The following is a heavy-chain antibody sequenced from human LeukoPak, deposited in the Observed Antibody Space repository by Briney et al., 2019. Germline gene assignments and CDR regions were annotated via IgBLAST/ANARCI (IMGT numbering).Heavy chain of an antibody. D-gene: IGHD6-13*01. CDR3: AKDGIAAARPSYFDY. V-gene: IGHV3-30*18. CDR1: AFTFSSYG. Sequence: PGRSLSLSCAASAFTFSSYGMHWVRQAPGKGLEWVAVISYDGSNKYYADSVKGRFTISRDNSKNTLYLQMNSLRAEDTAVYYCAKDGIAAARPSYFDYWGQGTLVTVSS. J-gene: IGHJ4*02. CDR2: ISYDGSNK.